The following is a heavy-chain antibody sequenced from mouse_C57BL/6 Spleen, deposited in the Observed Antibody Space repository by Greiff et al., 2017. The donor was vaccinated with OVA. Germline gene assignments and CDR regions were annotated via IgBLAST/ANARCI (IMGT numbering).Heavy chain of an antibody. Sequence: EVQRVESGGGLVKPGGSLKLSCAASGFTFSDYGMHWVRQAPEKGLEWVAYISSGSSTIYYADTVKGRFTISRDNAKNTLFLQMTSLRSEDTAMYYCALITTVVARAMDYWGQGTSVTVSS. CDR2: ISSGSSTI. J-gene: IGHJ4*01. V-gene: IGHV5-17*01. CDR3: ALITTVVARAMDY. D-gene: IGHD1-1*01. CDR1: GFTFSDYG.